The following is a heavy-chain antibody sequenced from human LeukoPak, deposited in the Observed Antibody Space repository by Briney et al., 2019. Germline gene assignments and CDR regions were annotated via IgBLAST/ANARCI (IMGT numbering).Heavy chain of an antibody. CDR3: ARWDRLDGYQSYDY. CDR2: IYYSGST. Sequence: SETLSLTCTVSGGSISSYYWSWIRQPPGKGLEWIGYIYYSGSTNYNPSLKSRVTISVDTSKNQFSLKLSSVTAADTAVYYCARWDRLDGYQSYDYWGQGTLVTVSS. V-gene: IGHV4-59*01. CDR1: GGSISSYY. D-gene: IGHD5-24*01. J-gene: IGHJ4*02.